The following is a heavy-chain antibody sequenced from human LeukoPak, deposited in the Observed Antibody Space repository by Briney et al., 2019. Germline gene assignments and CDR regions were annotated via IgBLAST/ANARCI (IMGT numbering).Heavy chain of an antibody. J-gene: IGHJ3*02. Sequence: GGSLRLSCAASRFTFSSYSMNWVRQAPGKGLEWVSYISSSSSTIYYADSVKGRFTISRDNAKNSLYLQMNSLRAEDTAVYYCARDLATYYYDSSGFDAFDIWGQGTMVTVSS. CDR1: RFTFSSYS. D-gene: IGHD3-22*01. V-gene: IGHV3-48*01. CDR3: ARDLATYYYDSSGFDAFDI. CDR2: ISSSSSTI.